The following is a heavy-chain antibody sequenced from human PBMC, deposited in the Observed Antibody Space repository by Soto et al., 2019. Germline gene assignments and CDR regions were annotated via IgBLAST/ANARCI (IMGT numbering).Heavy chain of an antibody. J-gene: IGHJ4*02. CDR2: IYSGGST. V-gene: IGHV3-53*01. D-gene: IGHD3-3*01. CDR1: GFTVSSNY. Sequence: GSLRLSCASSGFTVSSNYMSWVRQAPGKGLEWVSVIYSGGSTYYADSVKGRFTISRDNSKNTLYLQMNSLRAEDTAVYYCARDSTYFGVVIPFDYWGQGTLVTVSS. CDR3: ARDSTYFGVVIPFDY.